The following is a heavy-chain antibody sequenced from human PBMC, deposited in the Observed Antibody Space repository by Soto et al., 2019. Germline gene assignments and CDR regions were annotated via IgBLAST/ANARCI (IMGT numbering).Heavy chain of an antibody. CDR3: AKDRRAGGNYGFYSDF. CDR2: SSATGAGT. Sequence: MQLVESGGGVVQPGTSLRLSCAASGFDFSSYGMTWVRQAPGKGLEWVSFSSATGAGTYYADSVKGRFTISRDNSKNTLYLQMTSLRADDTAVYYCAKDRRAGGNYGFYSDFWGQGALVIVSS. J-gene: IGHJ4*02. V-gene: IGHV3-23*04. CDR1: GFDFSSYG. D-gene: IGHD1-7*01.